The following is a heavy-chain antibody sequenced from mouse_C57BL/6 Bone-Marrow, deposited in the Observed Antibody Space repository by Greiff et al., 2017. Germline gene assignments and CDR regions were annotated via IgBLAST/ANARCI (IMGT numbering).Heavy chain of an antibody. V-gene: IGHV1-59*01. CDR1: GYTFTSYW. CDR2: IDPSDSYT. J-gene: IGHJ4*01. D-gene: IGHD1-3*01. Sequence: QVQLQQPGAELVRPGTSVKLSCKASGYTFTSYWMHWVKQRPGQGLEWIGVIDPSDSYTNYNQKFKGKATLTVDTSSSTAYMQLSCLTSEDSAVDYCARYNYVSAMAYWGQGTSVTVS. CDR3: ARYNYVSAMAY.